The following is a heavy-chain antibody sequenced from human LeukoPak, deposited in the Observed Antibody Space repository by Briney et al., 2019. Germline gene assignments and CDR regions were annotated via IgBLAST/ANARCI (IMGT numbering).Heavy chain of an antibody. CDR2: IRGSGGST. D-gene: IGHD3-22*01. CDR3: AKDRWYYYDSMGVDY. V-gene: IGHV3-23*01. CDR1: GFTFSSYA. J-gene: IGHJ4*02. Sequence: GGSLRLSCAASGFTFSSYAMSWVRQAPGKGLEWVSAIRGSGGSTYYADSVKGRFTISRDNSKNTLYLQMNSLRAEDTAVYYCAKDRWYYYDSMGVDYWGQGTLVTVSS.